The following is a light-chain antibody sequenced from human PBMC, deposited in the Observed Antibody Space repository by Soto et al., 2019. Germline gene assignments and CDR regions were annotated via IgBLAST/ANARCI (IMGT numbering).Light chain of an antibody. J-gene: IGLJ2*01. V-gene: IGLV4-69*01. CDR2: LNSDGSH. Sequence: QPVLTQSPSASASLGASVKLTCTLSSGHSNYAMAWHQQQPEKGPRYLMKLNSDGSHSKGDGIPDRFSGSSSGAERYLTISSLQSEDEADYYCQTWGTGIGVFGGGTKLTVL. CDR1: SGHSNYA. CDR3: QTWGTGIGV.